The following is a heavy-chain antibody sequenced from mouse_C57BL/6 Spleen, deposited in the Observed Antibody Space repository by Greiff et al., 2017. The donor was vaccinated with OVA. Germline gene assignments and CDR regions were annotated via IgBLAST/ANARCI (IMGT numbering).Heavy chain of an antibody. D-gene: IGHD1-1*01. CDR3: ARGSTVVAPYYFDY. J-gene: IGHJ2*01. Sequence: EVNVVESGGGLVQPGGSLKLSCAASGFTFSDYYMYWVRQTPEKRLEWVAYISNGGGSTYYPDTVKGRFTISRDNAKNTLYLQMSRLKSEDTAMYYCARGSTVVAPYYFDYWGQGTTLTVSS. CDR1: GFTFSDYY. V-gene: IGHV5-12*01. CDR2: ISNGGGST.